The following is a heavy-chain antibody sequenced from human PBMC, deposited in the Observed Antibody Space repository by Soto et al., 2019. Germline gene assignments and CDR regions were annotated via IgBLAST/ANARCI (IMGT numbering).Heavy chain of an antibody. CDR2: IYYSGST. J-gene: IGHJ6*02. Sequence: PSETLSLTCTVSGGSISSYYWSWIRQPPGKGLEWIGYIYYSGSTNYNPSLKSRVTISVDTSKNQFSLKLSSVTAAETAVYYCARGKYCTNGVCYQGDYYYYGMDVWGQGTTVTVSS. CDR3: ARGKYCTNGVCYQGDYYYYGMDV. V-gene: IGHV4-59*01. CDR1: GGSISSYY. D-gene: IGHD2-8*01.